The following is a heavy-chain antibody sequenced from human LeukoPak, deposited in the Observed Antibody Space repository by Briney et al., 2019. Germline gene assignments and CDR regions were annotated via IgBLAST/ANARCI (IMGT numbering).Heavy chain of an antibody. Sequence: TSETLSLTCTVSSASISPYYWGWIRQPPGKGLEWIGYIYYSGSTTYNPSLKSRVTISVDTSKNQFSLKLNSMTAADTAVYYCARDKQPGDYWGQGTLVTVSS. V-gene: IGHV4-59*01. CDR3: ARDKQPGDY. J-gene: IGHJ4*02. CDR1: SASISPYY. D-gene: IGHD5-18*01. CDR2: IYYSGST.